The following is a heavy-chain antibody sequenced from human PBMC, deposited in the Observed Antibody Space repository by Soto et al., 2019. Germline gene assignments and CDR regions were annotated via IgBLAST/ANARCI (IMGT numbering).Heavy chain of an antibody. CDR3: ARKIKEGEGFADSYYYCMEV. D-gene: IGHD3-10*01. J-gene: IGHJ6*02. CDR2: INPSGGST. V-gene: IGHV1-46*01. Sequence: QVQLVQSGAEVKKPGASVKVSCKASGYTFTSYYMHLVRQAPGQGLECMGIINPSGGSTSYAQKFQGRVTMTRDTSTSTVYMELSSLRSEYTAVYYCARKIKEGEGFADSYYYCMEVWGQGTTVTVSS. CDR1: GYTFTSYY.